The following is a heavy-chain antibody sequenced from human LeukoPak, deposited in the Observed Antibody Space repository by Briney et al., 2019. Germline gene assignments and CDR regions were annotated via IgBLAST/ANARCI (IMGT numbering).Heavy chain of an antibody. Sequence: PSVRVSCKASGGTFSSYTISWVREAPAQGLEWMGRIIPILGIANYAQKFQGRVTITADKSTSTAYMERTRLRHEATAVYFCATEVEFYSRYRDSYIDYWGKRTMVTVSS. J-gene: IGHJ4*01. V-gene: IGHV1-69*04. CDR3: ATEVEFYSRYRDSYIDY. D-gene: IGHD5-12*01. CDR2: IIPILGIA. CDR1: GGTFSSYT.